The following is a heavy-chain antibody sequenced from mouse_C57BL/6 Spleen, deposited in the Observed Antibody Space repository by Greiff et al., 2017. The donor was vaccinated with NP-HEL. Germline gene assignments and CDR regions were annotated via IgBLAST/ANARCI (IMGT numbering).Heavy chain of an antibody. CDR2: ISSGSSTI. Sequence: EVMLVESGGGLVKPGGSLKLSCAASGFTFSDYGMHWVRQAPEKGLEWVAYISSGSSTIYYADTVKGRFTISRDNAKNTLFLQMTSLRSEDTAMYYCARELRLFFDYWGKGTTLTVSS. V-gene: IGHV5-17*01. J-gene: IGHJ2*01. CDR3: ARELRLFFDY. CDR1: GFTFSDYG. D-gene: IGHD3-2*02.